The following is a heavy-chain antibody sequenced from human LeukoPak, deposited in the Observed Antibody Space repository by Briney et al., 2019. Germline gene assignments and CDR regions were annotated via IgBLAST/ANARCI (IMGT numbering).Heavy chain of an antibody. CDR2: ISYDGSNK. V-gene: IGHV3-30*03. CDR3: ARDAPPYDFWSGRKHYAFDI. D-gene: IGHD3-3*01. Sequence: GGSLRLSCAASGFTFSSYGMHWVRQPPGKGLEWVAVISYDGSNKYYADSVKGRFTISRDNSKNTLYLQMNSLRAEDTAVYYCARDAPPYDFWSGRKHYAFDIWGQGTMVTVSS. CDR1: GFTFSSYG. J-gene: IGHJ3*02.